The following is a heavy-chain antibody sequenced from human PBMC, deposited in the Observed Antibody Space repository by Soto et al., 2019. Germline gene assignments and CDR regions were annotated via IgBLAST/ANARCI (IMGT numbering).Heavy chain of an antibody. D-gene: IGHD3-10*02. CDR2: ISGSGGST. Sequence: GGSLRLSCAASGFTFSSYAMSWVRQAPGKGLEWVSAISGSGGSTYYADSVKGRFTISRDNSKNTLYLQMNSLRAEDTAVYYCSIVCSGSYLGPFDYWGQGTLVTVYS. CDR3: SIVCSGSYLGPFDY. CDR1: GFTFSSYA. J-gene: IGHJ4*02. V-gene: IGHV3-23*01.